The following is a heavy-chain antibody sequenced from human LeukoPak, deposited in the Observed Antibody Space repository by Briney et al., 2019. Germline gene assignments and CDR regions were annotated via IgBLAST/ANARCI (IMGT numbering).Heavy chain of an antibody. Sequence: SETLSLTCTVSGYSISNGFYWDWIRQPSGKGLEWIGSIYYSGSTYYNPSLKSRVTISVDRSKNQFSLKLSSVTATDTAVYYCARARRDVAEAMDWGQGTLVTVSS. J-gene: IGHJ4*02. CDR1: GYSISNGFY. D-gene: IGHD1-14*01. CDR2: IYYSGST. V-gene: IGHV4-38-2*02. CDR3: ARARRDVAEAMD.